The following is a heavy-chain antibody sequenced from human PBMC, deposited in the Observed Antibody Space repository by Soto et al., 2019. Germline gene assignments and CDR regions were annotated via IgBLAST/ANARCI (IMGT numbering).Heavy chain of an antibody. V-gene: IGHV4-34*01. CDR2: INHSGST. D-gene: IGHD2-15*01. J-gene: IGHJ4*02. CDR1: GGSFSGYY. CDR3: ARGNVVVVAATYGGYYFDY. Sequence: SETLSLTCAVYGGSFSGYYWSWIRQPPGKGLEWIGEINHSGSTNYNPSLKSRVTISVDTSKNQFSLKLSSVTAADTAVYYCARGNVVVVAATYGGYYFDYWGQGTLVTV.